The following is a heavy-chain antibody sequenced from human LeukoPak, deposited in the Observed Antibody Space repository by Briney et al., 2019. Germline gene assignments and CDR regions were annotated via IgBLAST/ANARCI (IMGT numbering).Heavy chain of an antibody. D-gene: IGHD6-6*01. J-gene: IGHJ6*03. CDR2: ISAYNGNT. Sequence: ASVKVSCKASGYTFTSYGISWVRQAPGQGLEWMGWISAYNGNTNYAQKLQGRVTMTTDTSTSTAYMELRSLRSDDTAVYYCARTPPTYSSSSDYYYYYMDVWGKGTTVTASS. CDR3: ARTPPTYSSSSDYYYYYMDV. V-gene: IGHV1-18*01. CDR1: GYTFTSYG.